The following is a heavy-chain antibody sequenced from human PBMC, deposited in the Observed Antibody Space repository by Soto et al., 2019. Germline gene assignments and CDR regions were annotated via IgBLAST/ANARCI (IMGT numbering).Heavy chain of an antibody. J-gene: IGHJ6*03. CDR3: AKGAGFITMIRGDMDV. CDR2: ISGSGGST. D-gene: IGHD3-10*01. Sequence: EVELLESAGGLAQPGGSLRLSCAASEFTFSKYAMSWVRQAPGKGLEWVSIISGSGGSTYYADSVKGRFTISRDNYKNTLYLQTSSLRAEDTAVYYCAKGAGFITMIRGDMDVWGKGTTVTVSS. V-gene: IGHV3-23*01. CDR1: EFTFSKYA.